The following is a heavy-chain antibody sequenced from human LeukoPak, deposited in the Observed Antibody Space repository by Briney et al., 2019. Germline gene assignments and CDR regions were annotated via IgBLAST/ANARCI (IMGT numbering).Heavy chain of an antibody. CDR2: INPNSGGT. CDR3: ARDADLLRFLECTRDGWFDS. J-gene: IGHJ5*01. D-gene: IGHD3-3*01. CDR1: GYTFTGYY. V-gene: IGHV1-2*02. Sequence: ASVKVSCKASGYTFTGYYMHWVRQAPGQGLEWMGWINPNSGGTNYAQKLQGRVTMTRDTSISTAYLELSRLRSDDTALYYCARDADLLRFLECTRDGWFDSWGQGTLVTVSS.